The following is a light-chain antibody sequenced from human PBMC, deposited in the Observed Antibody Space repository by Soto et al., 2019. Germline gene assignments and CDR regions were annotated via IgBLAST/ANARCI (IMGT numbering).Light chain of an antibody. J-gene: IGKJ1*01. CDR1: QTIGSW. V-gene: IGKV1-5*03. CDR2: KAS. Sequence: DIQMTPSPSPLSASVGDRVTISCRASQTIGSWLAWYQQKPGKAPKLLIYKASTLESGVPSRFSGGGSGTEFTLTISSLQPDEFATYYCQQYDNLWTFGQGTKVEIK. CDR3: QQYDNLWT.